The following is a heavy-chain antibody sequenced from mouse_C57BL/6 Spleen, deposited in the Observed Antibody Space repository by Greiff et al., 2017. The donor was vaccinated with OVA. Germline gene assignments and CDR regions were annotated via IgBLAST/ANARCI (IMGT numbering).Heavy chain of an antibody. CDR2: IDPSDSYT. Sequence: QVQLQQPGAELVMPGASVKLSCKASGYTFTSYWMHWVKQRPGQGLEWIGEIDPSDSYTNYNQKFKGKSTLPVDKSSSTAYMQLSSLTSEDSAVSDYAWGCGSSQFAYWGQGTLVTVSA. V-gene: IGHV1-69*01. D-gene: IGHD1-1*01. CDR3: AWGCGSSQFAY. J-gene: IGHJ3*01. CDR1: GYTFTSYW.